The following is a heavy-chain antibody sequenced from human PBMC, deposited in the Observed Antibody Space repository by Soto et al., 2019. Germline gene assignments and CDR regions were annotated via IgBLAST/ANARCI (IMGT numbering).Heavy chain of an antibody. CDR2: ISASGGST. CDR1: GFTFSSYA. Sequence: EMQLLESGGGLLQPGGSLRLSCAASGFTFSSYAMSWVRQAPGKGLEWVSVISASGGSTYYADSVKGRFTISRDNSKNTLYLQMNSLRAEDTAVYYCAKGRGDMDVWGQGTTVTVSS. CDR3: AKGRGDMDV. V-gene: IGHV3-23*01. D-gene: IGHD3-10*01. J-gene: IGHJ6*02.